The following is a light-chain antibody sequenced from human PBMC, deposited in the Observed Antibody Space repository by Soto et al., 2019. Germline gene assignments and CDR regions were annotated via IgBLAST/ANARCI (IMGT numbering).Light chain of an antibody. CDR1: SSNIGNNY. J-gene: IGLJ2*01. CDR2: DNN. CDR3: SSYAGSNNLV. Sequence: QSVLTQSPSVSAAPGQKVTISCSGSSSNIGNNYVSWYQHLPGTAPKLLIYDNNKRPAGIPDRFSGSKSGNTASLTVSGLQAEDEADYYCSSYAGSNNLVFGGGTKLTVL. V-gene: IGLV1-51*01.